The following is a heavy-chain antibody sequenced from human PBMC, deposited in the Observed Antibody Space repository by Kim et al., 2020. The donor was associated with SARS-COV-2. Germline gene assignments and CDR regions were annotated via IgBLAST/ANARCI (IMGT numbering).Heavy chain of an antibody. V-gene: IGHV5-51*01. J-gene: IGHJ4*02. D-gene: IGHD3-10*01. CDR2: RFTGDSHT. CDR1: GYSFTSYW. Sequence: GESLKISCKGSGYSFTSYWIGWVRQRRGKGHDWGGMRFTGDSHTTARRPFHGQVTRSADKSLSTAYLQWSSLKASDTAMYYCARQSPVFYYGSGSTDYWGQGNLVTVSS. CDR3: ARQSPVFYYGSGSTDY.